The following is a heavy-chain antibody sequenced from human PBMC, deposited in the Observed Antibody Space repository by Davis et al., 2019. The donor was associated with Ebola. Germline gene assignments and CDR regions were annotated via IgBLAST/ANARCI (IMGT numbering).Heavy chain of an antibody. CDR1: GGSFSGYY. CDR2: INHSGST. Sequence: MPSETLSLTCALYGGSFSGYYWSWIRQPPGKGLEWIGEINHSGSTNYNPSLKSRVTISVDTSKNQFSLKLSSVTAADTAVYYCARGRQWELLVDYWGQGTLVTVSS. J-gene: IGHJ4*02. D-gene: IGHD1-26*01. V-gene: IGHV4-34*01. CDR3: ARGRQWELLVDY.